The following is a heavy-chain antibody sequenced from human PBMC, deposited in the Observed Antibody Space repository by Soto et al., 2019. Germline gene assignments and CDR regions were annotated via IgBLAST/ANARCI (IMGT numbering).Heavy chain of an antibody. D-gene: IGHD6-13*01. J-gene: IGHJ5*02. Sequence: GGSLRLSCAASGFTFSSYWMHWVRQAPGKGLVWVSRINSDGSSTSYADSVKGRFTISRDNAKNTLYLQMNSLRAEDTAVYYCAREAAAAGIPALGGGFDPWGQGTLVTVSS. CDR3: AREAAAAGIPALGGGFDP. CDR1: GFTFSSYW. V-gene: IGHV3-74*01. CDR2: INSDGSST.